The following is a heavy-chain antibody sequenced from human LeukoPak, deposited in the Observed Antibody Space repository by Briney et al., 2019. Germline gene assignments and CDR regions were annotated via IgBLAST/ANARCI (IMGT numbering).Heavy chain of an antibody. V-gene: IGHV4-38-2*02. CDR2: IDHSGST. CDR1: GYSIGSGYY. Sequence: SETLSLTCTVSGYSIGSGYYWGWIRQPPGKGLEWTGSIDHSGSTYYNPSLKSRVTISVDTSKNQFSLKLSSVTAADTAVYYCARGEVGATSGAIDYWGQGTLVTVSS. CDR3: ARGEVGATSGAIDY. J-gene: IGHJ4*02. D-gene: IGHD1-26*01.